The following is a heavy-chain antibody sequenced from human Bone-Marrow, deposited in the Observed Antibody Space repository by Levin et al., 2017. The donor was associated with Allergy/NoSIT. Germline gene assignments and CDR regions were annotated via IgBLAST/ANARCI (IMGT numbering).Heavy chain of an antibody. CDR1: GYTFTGYY. Sequence: ASVKVSCKASGYTFTGYYMHWVRQAPGQGLEWMGRIDPSSGITNYAQTFQGRVTMTRDTPISTAYMEVTWLRSDDTAVYYCARSMASGTWFDPWGQGTLVTVSS. CDR2: IDPSSGIT. CDR3: ARSMASGTWFDP. V-gene: IGHV1-2*06. J-gene: IGHJ5*02. D-gene: IGHD1-14*01.